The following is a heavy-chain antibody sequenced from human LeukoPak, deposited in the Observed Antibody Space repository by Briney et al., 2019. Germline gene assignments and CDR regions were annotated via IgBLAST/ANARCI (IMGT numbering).Heavy chain of an antibody. CDR2: FDPEDGET. V-gene: IGHV1-24*01. D-gene: IGHD3-10*01. Sequence: ASVKVSCKVSGYTLTELSMHWVRQAPGKGLEWMGGFDPEDGETIYAQKFQGRVTMTEDTSTDTAYMELSSLRSEDTAVYYCARDLYVYYYGSGSSYYYYMDVWGKGTTVTISS. CDR1: GYTLTELS. CDR3: ARDLYVYYYGSGSSYYYYMDV. J-gene: IGHJ6*03.